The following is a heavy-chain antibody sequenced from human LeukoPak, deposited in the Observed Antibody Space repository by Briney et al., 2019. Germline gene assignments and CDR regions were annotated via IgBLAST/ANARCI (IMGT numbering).Heavy chain of an antibody. CDR2: IYYSGST. Sequence: SETLSLTCTVSGGSVTSNGYYWGWIRQPPGKGLEWIGSIYYSGSTYYNPSLKRRVTISIDTSKNQFSLKLSSVTAADTAVYYCARERREQLLPPYTRSVTYFDYWGQGTLVTVSS. D-gene: IGHD2-2*01. CDR1: GGSVTSNGYY. V-gene: IGHV4-39*07. CDR3: ARERREQLLPPYTRSVTYFDY. J-gene: IGHJ4*02.